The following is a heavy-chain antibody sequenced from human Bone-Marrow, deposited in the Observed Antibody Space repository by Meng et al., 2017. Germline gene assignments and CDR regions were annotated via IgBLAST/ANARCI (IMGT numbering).Heavy chain of an antibody. Sequence: QVQLQELGPGLVKPSGTLSLTCGVSGASVSSGYWWTWVRQPPGKGLEWSGEFHHSGTTNYNPSLRSRVTISVDTSKNQFSLRLTSVTAADTAVYYCAASSGWYRIDSWGQGTLVTVSS. D-gene: IGHD6-19*01. CDR1: GASVSSGYW. CDR3: AASSGWYRIDS. CDR2: FHHSGTT. V-gene: IGHV4-4*02. J-gene: IGHJ4*02.